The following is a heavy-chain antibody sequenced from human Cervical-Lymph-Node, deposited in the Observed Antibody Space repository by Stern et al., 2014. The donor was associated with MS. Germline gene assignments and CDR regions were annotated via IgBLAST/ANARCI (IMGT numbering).Heavy chain of an antibody. V-gene: IGHV4-61*03. Sequence: QVQLQESGPGVVKPSETLSLTCTVSGGSVNSPSYYWSWIRQPPGKGLEWIGHIYYSGSTKYNSSLKSRVTMSLDKSKNHFSLKLSSVTAADTAVYYCARDYESSGYLDAFDIWGRGTMVTVSS. CDR2: IYYSGST. CDR3: ARDYESSGYLDAFDI. CDR1: GGSVNSPSYY. J-gene: IGHJ3*02. D-gene: IGHD3-22*01.